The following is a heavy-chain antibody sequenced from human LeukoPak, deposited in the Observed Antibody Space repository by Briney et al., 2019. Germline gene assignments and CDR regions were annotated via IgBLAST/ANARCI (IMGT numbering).Heavy chain of an antibody. V-gene: IGHV3-30*02. Sequence: GGPLRLSCAASGFTFSSYGMHWVRQAPGKGLEWVAVIWYGGSNKYYADSVKGRFTISRDNSKNTLYLQMNSLRAEDTAVYYCAKDQAAIDYYMDVWGKGTTVTVSS. CDR2: IWYGGSNK. D-gene: IGHD2-2*02. CDR3: AKDQAAIDYYMDV. J-gene: IGHJ6*03. CDR1: GFTFSSYG.